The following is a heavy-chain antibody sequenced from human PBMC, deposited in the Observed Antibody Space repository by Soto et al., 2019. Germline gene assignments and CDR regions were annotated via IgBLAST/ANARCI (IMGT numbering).Heavy chain of an antibody. V-gene: IGHV1-69*01. J-gene: IGHJ6*02. Sequence: QVQLVQSGAEVQKPGSSVKVSCKASGGTFSSYAISWVRQAPGQGLEWMGGIIPIFGTANYAQKFQGRVTITADESTSTAYMELSSLRSEDTAVYYCASSIAAAGTGYYYYGMDVWGQGTTVTVSS. CDR2: IIPIFGTA. D-gene: IGHD6-13*01. CDR3: ASSIAAAGTGYYYYGMDV. CDR1: GGTFSSYA.